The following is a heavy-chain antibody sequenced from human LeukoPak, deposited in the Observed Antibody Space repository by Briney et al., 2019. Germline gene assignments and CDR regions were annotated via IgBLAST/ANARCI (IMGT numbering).Heavy chain of an antibody. CDR1: GGSFSGYY. Sequence: SETLSLTCAVYGGSFSGYYWSWIRQPPGKGLEWIGEINHSGSTNYNPSLKSRVTISVDTSKNQFSLKLSSVTAADTAVYYCARPEQQLVSGRLYYYGMDVWGQGTAVPVSS. CDR2: INHSGST. CDR3: ARPEQQLVSGRLYYYGMDV. V-gene: IGHV4-34*01. J-gene: IGHJ6*02. D-gene: IGHD6-13*01.